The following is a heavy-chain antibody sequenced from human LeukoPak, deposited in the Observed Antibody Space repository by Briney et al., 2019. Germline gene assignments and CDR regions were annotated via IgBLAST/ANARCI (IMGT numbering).Heavy chain of an antibody. CDR2: INHSGST. CDR3: ARVGGYQGAFDI. CDR1: GGSFSGYY. Sequence: PSETLSLTCAVYGGSFSGYYWSWIRQPPGKGLEWIGEINHSGSTNYNPSLKSRVTISVDTSKNQFSMKLSSVTAADTAVYYCARVGGYQGAFDIWDQGTMVTVSS. D-gene: IGHD3-22*01. J-gene: IGHJ3*02. V-gene: IGHV4-34*01.